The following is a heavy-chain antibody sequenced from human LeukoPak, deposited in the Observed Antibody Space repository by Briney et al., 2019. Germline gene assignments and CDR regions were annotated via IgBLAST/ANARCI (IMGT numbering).Heavy chain of an antibody. Sequence: QPGGSLRLSCSASGFTFSSYAMHWVRQAPGKGLEYVSAISSNGGSTYYADSVKGRFTISRDNSKNTLYLQMSSLRAEDTAVYYCVKGSSSWYGFPHFDYWGQGTLVTVSS. V-gene: IGHV3-64D*06. CDR1: GFTFSSYA. CDR2: ISSNGGST. J-gene: IGHJ4*02. D-gene: IGHD6-13*01. CDR3: VKGSSSWYGFPHFDY.